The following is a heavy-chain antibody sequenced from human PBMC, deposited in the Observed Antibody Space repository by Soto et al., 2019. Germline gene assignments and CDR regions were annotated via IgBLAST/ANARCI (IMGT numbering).Heavy chain of an antibody. Sequence: ASVKVSCKASGYTFTSYYMHWVRQAPGQGLEWMGIINPSGGSTSYAQKFQGRVTMTRDTSTSTVYMELSSLRSEDTAVYYCARGYCISTSCTYYYYYYGMYVWGQGTTVTVSS. CDR2: INPSGGST. D-gene: IGHD2-2*01. J-gene: IGHJ6*02. V-gene: IGHV1-46*01. CDR3: ARGYCISTSCTYYYYYYGMYV. CDR1: GYTFTSYY.